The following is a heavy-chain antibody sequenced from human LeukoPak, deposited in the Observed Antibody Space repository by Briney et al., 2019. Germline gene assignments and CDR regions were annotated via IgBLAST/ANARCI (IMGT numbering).Heavy chain of an antibody. CDR2: IGGSDSII. Sequence: GGSLRPSCTASEFSVNDYYMSWIRQAPGKGLEWVSDIGGSDSIIAYAGFVRGRFTISRDFASNSVYLQMNSLRDDDTAVYFCAREMVAGTFDSWGQGTLVTVSS. CDR3: AREMVAGTFDS. J-gene: IGHJ4*02. V-gene: IGHV3-11*01. CDR1: EFSVNDYY. D-gene: IGHD6-19*01.